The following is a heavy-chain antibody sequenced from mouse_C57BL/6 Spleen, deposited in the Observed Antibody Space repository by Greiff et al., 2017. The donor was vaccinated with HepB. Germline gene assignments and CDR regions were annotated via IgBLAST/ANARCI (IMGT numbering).Heavy chain of an antibody. V-gene: IGHV3-6*01. J-gene: IGHJ4*01. CDR1: GYSITSGYY. Sequence: EVKLQESGPGLVKPSQSLSLTCSVTGYSITSGYYWNWIRQFPGNKLEWMGYISYDGSNNYNPSLKNRISITRDTSKNQFFLKLNSVTTEDTATYYCARGTNMDYWGQGTSVTVSS. CDR2: ISYDGSN. CDR3: ARGTNMDY.